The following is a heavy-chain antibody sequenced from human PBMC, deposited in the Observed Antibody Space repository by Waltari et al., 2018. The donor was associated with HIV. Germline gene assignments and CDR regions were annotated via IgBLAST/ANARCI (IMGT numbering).Heavy chain of an antibody. J-gene: IGHJ4*02. V-gene: IGHV3-21*01. CDR2: ISKSGYYV. CDR1: GFKFDLVP. CDR3: VRDRTSETTGDFDS. D-gene: IGHD1-1*01. Sequence: DVQLVESGGGLVKPGQSLRLSCIASGFKFDLVPLTWVRQAPGGGLEWVASISKSGYYVYYSDSLKGRVTISRDNAKKSLLLQVNSLTADDTGLYFCVRDRTSETTGDFDSWGQGVPVFVSS.